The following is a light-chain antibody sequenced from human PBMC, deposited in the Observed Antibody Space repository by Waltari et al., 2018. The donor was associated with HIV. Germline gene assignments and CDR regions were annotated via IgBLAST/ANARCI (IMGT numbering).Light chain of an antibody. V-gene: IGKV1-39*01. CDR1: QTIPTD. Sequence: DIQMTQSPSSLSAFVGDRVTITCRASQTIPTDLNWYQQKLGKAPRLLIYAASVLQSGVPSRFIGSASGTDFTLTITGLQPEDVATYYCQQSHSLPRTFGQGTKVEI. CDR2: AAS. CDR3: QQSHSLPRT. J-gene: IGKJ1*01.